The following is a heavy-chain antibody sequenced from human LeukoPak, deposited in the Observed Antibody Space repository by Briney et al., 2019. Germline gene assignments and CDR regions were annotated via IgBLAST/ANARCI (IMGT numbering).Heavy chain of an antibody. V-gene: IGHV3-23*01. CDR3: ARFGSDYGSGSGDY. D-gene: IGHD3-10*01. J-gene: IGHJ4*02. CDR1: GFTLNTYA. CDR2: ISGSGDTT. Sequence: GGSLRLSCAASGFTLNTYAMSWVRQAPGKGLEWVAGISGSGDTTYYEDSVKGRFTISRDNAKNSLYLQMNSLRDEDTAVYYCARFGSDYGSGSGDYWGQGTLVTVSS.